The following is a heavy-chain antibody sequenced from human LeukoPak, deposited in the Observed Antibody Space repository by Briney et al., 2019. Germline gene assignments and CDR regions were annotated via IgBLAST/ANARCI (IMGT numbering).Heavy chain of an antibody. Sequence: GGSLRLSCAASGFSFTNYAMSWVRQAPARGPERVSSLRGDGETFYADSVKGRFTLSRDNAKNSLYLQMNSLRAEDTAVYYCARTIRGYWGQGTLVTVSS. CDR1: GFSFTNYA. CDR2: LRGDGET. V-gene: IGHV3-23*01. CDR3: ARTIRGY. J-gene: IGHJ4*02. D-gene: IGHD1-7*01.